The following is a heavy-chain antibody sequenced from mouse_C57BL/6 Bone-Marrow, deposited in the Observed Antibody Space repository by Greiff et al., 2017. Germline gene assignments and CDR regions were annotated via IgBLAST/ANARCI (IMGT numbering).Heavy chain of an antibody. CDR3: AIKAYYSNYGDY. CDR2: IHPSDSDT. D-gene: IGHD2-5*01. CDR1: GYTFTSYW. V-gene: IGHV1-74*01. J-gene: IGHJ2*01. Sequence: QVQLQQPGAELVRPGASVKVSCKASGYTFTSYWMHWVKQRPGQGLEWIGRIHPSDSDTNYNQKFKGKATLTVDKSSSTAYMQLSSLTSEDSAVYYCAIKAYYSNYGDYWGQGTTLTVSS.